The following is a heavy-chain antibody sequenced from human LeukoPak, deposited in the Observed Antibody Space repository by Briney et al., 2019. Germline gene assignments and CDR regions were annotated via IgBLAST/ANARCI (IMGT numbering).Heavy chain of an antibody. J-gene: IGHJ5*02. CDR1: VYSLSSGYY. V-gene: IGHV4-38-2*02. CDR2: IYHSGST. Sequence: PSETLSLTCTVSVYSLSSGYYWGWIRQPPGKGLGWIGSIYHSGSTYYNPSLKSRVTISVDTSKNQFSLKLTSVTAADTAVYYCARDGDPGVEWSWFDPWGQGTLVTVSS. CDR3: ARDGDPGVEWSWFDP. D-gene: IGHD3-3*01.